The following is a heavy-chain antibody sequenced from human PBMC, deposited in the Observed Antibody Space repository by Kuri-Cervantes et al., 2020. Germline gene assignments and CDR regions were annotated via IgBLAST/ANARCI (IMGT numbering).Heavy chain of an antibody. Sequence: GESLKISCAASGFTFSGYGMHWVRQAPGKGLEWVAVIWYDGSNKYYADSVKGRFTISRDNSKNTLYLQMNSLRAEDTAVYYCAKEQWPGDWNDAGRGGADYWGQGTLVTVSS. J-gene: IGHJ4*02. CDR1: GFTFSGYG. D-gene: IGHD1-1*01. V-gene: IGHV3-33*06. CDR3: AKEQWPGDWNDAGRGGADY. CDR2: IWYDGSNK.